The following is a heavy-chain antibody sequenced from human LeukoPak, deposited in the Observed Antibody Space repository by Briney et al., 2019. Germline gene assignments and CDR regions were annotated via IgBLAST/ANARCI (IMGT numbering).Heavy chain of an antibody. CDR3: SVNYCSGGSCYML. CDR1: GFTFSGSA. J-gene: IGHJ4*02. CDR2: IRSKAKTYAT. Sequence: GGSLRLSCAASGFTFSGSAMHWVRQASGKGLEWVGRIRSKAKTYATAYAASVKGRFTISRDDSKNTAYLQMNSLKTEDTAVYYCSVNYCSGGSCYMLWGQGTLVTVSS. V-gene: IGHV3-73*01. D-gene: IGHD2-15*01.